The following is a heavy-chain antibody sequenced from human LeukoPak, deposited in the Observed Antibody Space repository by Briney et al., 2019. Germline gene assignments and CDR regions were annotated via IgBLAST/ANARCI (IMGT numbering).Heavy chain of an antibody. D-gene: IGHD2-21*01. CDR1: GFTFTNYW. Sequence: GGSLRLSCAASGFTFTNYWMTWVRQAPGKGPEWVANIRQDGSETNYVDSVRGRFTIARDNTKNSLYLQMTSRIGEDTAVYYGGIRAGNPGNTPWCLDNWAKGALVTV. J-gene: IGHJ4*02. CDR2: IRQDGSET. V-gene: IGHV3-7*01. CDR3: GIRAGNPGNTPWCLDN.